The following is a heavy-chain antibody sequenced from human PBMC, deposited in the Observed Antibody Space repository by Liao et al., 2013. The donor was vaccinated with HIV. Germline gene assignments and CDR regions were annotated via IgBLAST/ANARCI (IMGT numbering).Heavy chain of an antibody. CDR3: ARGPYYDFWSGFAN. J-gene: IGHJ4*02. V-gene: IGHV4-34*01. CDR2: INHSGST. CDR1: GGSFSGYY. D-gene: IGHD3-3*01. Sequence: QVQLQQWGAGLLKPSETLSLTCAVYGGSFSGYYWSWIRQPPGKGLEWIGEINHSGSTNYNPSLKSRVTISVDTSKNQFSLKLSSVTAADTAVYYCARGPYYDFWSGFANWGQGTLVTVSS.